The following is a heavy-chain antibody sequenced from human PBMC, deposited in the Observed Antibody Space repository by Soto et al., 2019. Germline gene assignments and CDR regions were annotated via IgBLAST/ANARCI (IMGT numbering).Heavy chain of an antibody. CDR2: IYYSGST. D-gene: IGHD4-17*01. CDR3: ARRTVATLTLDF. V-gene: IGHV4-39*01. CDR1: GGSISSSSYY. Sequence: QLRLQESGPGLVKPSETLSLTCTVSGGSISSSSYYWGWIRQPPGQGLEWIGSIYYSGSTYYSPSLKSRITISGDTSKNQFSLKLSSVTAADTAVYYCARRTVATLTLDFCGPGTLVTVAS. J-gene: IGHJ4*02.